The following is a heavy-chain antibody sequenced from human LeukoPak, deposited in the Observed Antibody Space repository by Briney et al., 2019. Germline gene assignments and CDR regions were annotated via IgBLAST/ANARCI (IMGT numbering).Heavy chain of an antibody. CDR2: ISTNGGST. Sequence: GGSLRLSCAASGFTFSEYSMHWVRQAPGKGLEYVSAISTNGGSTYYANSVKGRFTVSRDDPKNTLDLQMGSLRPEDMAVYYCARGFRYYGSGIDYWGQGTLVTVSS. D-gene: IGHD3-10*01. CDR3: ARGFRYYGSGIDY. J-gene: IGHJ4*02. CDR1: GFTFSEYS. V-gene: IGHV3-64*01.